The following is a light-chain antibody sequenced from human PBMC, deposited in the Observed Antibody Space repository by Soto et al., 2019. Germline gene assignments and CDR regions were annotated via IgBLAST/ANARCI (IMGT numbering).Light chain of an antibody. V-gene: IGLV2-23*02. CDR2: EVT. Sequence: QSVLTQPASVSGSPGQSITIPCTGSSSDVGSHDIVSWYQQHPGKAPKLFLYEVTKRPSGVSNRFSGSKSGSTAPLTISGLQAEDEADYYCCSYVGGSIWVFGGGTKVTVL. J-gene: IGLJ3*02. CDR3: CSYVGGSIWV. CDR1: SSDVGSHDI.